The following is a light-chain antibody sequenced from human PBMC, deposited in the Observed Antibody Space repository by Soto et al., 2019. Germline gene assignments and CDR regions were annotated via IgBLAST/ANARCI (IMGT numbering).Light chain of an antibody. CDR2: DVS. CDR3: CSYTSSSTPVV. Sequence: QSVLTQPASVSGSPGQSITISCTGTSSDVGGYNYVSWYQQHPGKAPKLMINDVSNRPSGVSNRFSGSKSGNTASLTISGLQAEDEADYYCCSYTSSSTPVVFGGGTKLTVL. CDR1: SSDVGGYNY. J-gene: IGLJ2*01. V-gene: IGLV2-14*03.